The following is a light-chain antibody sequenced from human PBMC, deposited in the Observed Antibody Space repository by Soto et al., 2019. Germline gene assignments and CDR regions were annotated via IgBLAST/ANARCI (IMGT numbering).Light chain of an antibody. CDR3: QQHGTSPIT. Sequence: EIVLTQSPGTLSLSPGERATLSCRASQTVIHNHLAWHQQKPGQTPRLLVYGASSRATGIPDRFSGSGSGTDFTLTISRLEPEDFAVYYCQQHGTSPITFGQGTRLETK. J-gene: IGKJ5*01. CDR1: QTVIHNH. V-gene: IGKV3-20*01. CDR2: GAS.